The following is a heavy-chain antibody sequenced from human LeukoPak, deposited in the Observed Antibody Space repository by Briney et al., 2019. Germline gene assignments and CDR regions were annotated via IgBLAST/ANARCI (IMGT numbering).Heavy chain of an antibody. CDR2: IYYSGST. J-gene: IGHJ4*02. V-gene: IGHV4-31*03. CDR3: ARGLGGYYGSGSYHNVDY. CDR1: GGSISSGGYY. Sequence: SETLSLTCTVSGGSISSGGYYWSWIRQHPGKGLEWIGHIYYSGSTYYNPSLKSRVTISVDTSKNQFSLKLSSVTAADTAVYYCARGLGGYYGSGSYHNVDYWGQGTLVTVSS. D-gene: IGHD3-10*01.